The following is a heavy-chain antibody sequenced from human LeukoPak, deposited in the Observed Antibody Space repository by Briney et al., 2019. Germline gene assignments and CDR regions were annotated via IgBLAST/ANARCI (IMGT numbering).Heavy chain of an antibody. V-gene: IGHV3-48*03. Sequence: GGSLRLSCAASGSTFSSYEMNWVRQAPGKGLEWVSYISSTGGTIYYADSVKGRFTISRDNAKSSLYLQMNSLRGEDTAVYYCARDMVRGAAEIDYWGQGTLVTVSS. J-gene: IGHJ4*02. CDR1: GSTFSSYE. CDR3: ARDMVRGAAEIDY. CDR2: ISSTGGTI. D-gene: IGHD3-10*01.